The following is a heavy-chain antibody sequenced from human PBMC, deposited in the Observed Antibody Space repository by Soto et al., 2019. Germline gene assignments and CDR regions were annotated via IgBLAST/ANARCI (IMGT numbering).Heavy chain of an antibody. D-gene: IGHD6-19*01. V-gene: IGHV4-39*01. Sequence: SEDLSLTCTVSGGSLSSSSYYWGWIRQPPGKGLEWIGSIYYSGSTYYSPSLKSGVTISVDTSKNQFYLKLSAATAADTAVYYSARHRRLVGDDTAYYYYYMDVCGTGNTVTVSS. CDR1: GGSLSSSSYY. CDR3: ARHRRLVGDDTAYYYYYMDV. CDR2: IYYSGST. J-gene: IGHJ6*03.